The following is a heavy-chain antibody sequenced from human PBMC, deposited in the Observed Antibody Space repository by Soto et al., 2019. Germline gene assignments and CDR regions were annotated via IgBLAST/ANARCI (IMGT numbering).Heavy chain of an antibody. CDR3: AKVMMAGTYFYGVDV. V-gene: IGHV3-23*01. Sequence: GGSLRLSCTTSGFTFSYYAMSWVRQAPGKGLEWVSAISGGGGNTYYADSVKGRFTISRDNSGNTLFLQMNSLRAEDTAVYYCAKVMMAGTYFYGVDVWGQGTTVTVSS. CDR2: ISGGGGNT. CDR1: GFTFSYYA. J-gene: IGHJ6*02. D-gene: IGHD6-19*01.